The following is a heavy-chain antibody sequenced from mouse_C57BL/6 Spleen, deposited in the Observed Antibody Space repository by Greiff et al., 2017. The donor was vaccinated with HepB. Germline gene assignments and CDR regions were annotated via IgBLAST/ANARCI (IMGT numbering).Heavy chain of an antibody. J-gene: IGHJ4*01. CDR1: GYSFTGYY. D-gene: IGHD2-3*01. CDR2: INPSTGGT. CDR3: ARCKGYDGYYCAMDY. V-gene: IGHV1-42*01. Sequence: EVQLQQSGPELVKPGASVKISCKASGYSFTGYYMNWVKQSPEKSLEWIGEINPSTGGTTYNQKFKAKATLTVDKSSSTAYMQLKSLTSEDSAVYYCARCKGYDGYYCAMDYWGQGTSVTVSS.